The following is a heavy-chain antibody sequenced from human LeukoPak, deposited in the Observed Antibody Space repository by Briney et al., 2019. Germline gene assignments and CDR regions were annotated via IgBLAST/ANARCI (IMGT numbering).Heavy chain of an antibody. CDR3: ARLNLNRGVTSYYNYYMDV. J-gene: IGHJ6*03. D-gene: IGHD2-21*02. CDR2: ISYDGSNK. CDR1: GFTFSSYA. Sequence: PGGSLRLSCAASGFTFSSYAMHWVRQAPGKGLEWVAVISYDGSNKYYADSVKGRFTISRDNSKNTLYLQITSLRAEDTAVYYCARLNLNRGVTSYYNYYMDVWGKGTTVTISS. V-gene: IGHV3-30*14.